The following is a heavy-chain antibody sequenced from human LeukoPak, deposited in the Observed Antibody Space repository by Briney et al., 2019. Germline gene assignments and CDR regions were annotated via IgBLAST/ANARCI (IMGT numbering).Heavy chain of an antibody. J-gene: IGHJ6*03. V-gene: IGHV1-2*02. CDR3: AAAPITGETHYYYYYHMDV. D-gene: IGHD7-27*01. CDR2: INPNSGDT. CDR1: GYTFTGYS. Sequence: ASVKVSCKASGYTFTGYSMHWVRQAPGQGLEWMGWINPNSGDTHYAQKFQGRVTTTRDTSISTAYMELSKLTSDDTALYYCAAAPITGETHYYYYYHMDVWGKGTAVTVSS.